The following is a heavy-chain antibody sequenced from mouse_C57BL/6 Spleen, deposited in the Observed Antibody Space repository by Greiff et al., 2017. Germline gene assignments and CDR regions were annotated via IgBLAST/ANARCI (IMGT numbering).Heavy chain of an antibody. CDR3: ARPGANYYAMDY. J-gene: IGHJ4*01. CDR2: ISSGGSYT. V-gene: IGHV5-9-3*01. CDR1: GFTFSSYA. Sequence: EVRLVESGGGLVKPGGSLKLSCAASGFTFSSYAMSWVRQTPEKRLEWVATISSGGSYTYYPDSVKGRFTLSRDNAKNTLYLQMSSLRSEDTAMYYCARPGANYYAMDYWGQGTSVTVSS.